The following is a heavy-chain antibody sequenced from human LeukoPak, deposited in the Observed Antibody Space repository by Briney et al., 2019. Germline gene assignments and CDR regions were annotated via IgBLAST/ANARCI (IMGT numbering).Heavy chain of an antibody. CDR2: TYYRSSWST. CDR3: ARDRGGFDS. CDR1: GDSVSSHTAA. D-gene: IGHD3-10*01. Sequence: SQTLSLTCNISGDSVSSHTAAWNWIRQSPSRGLEWLGRTYYRSSWSTDYAVSVQSRITINPDTSRNHFSLQLSSVTPEDTAVYYCARDRGGFDSWGQGTLVTVSS. J-gene: IGHJ5*01. V-gene: IGHV6-1*01.